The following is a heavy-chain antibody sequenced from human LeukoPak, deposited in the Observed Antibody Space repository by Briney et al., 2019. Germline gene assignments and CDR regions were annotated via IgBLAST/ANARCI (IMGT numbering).Heavy chain of an antibody. CDR3: ARDRGYCSSTSCYRSGRSDFDY. Sequence: KSGGSLRLSCAASGFTFSSYSMNWVRQAPGKGLEWVSSISSSSSYIYYADSVKGRFTISRDNAKNSLYLQMNSLRAEDTAVYYCARDRGYCSSTSCYRSGRSDFDYWGQGTLVTVSS. D-gene: IGHD2-2*01. V-gene: IGHV3-21*01. J-gene: IGHJ4*02. CDR1: GFTFSSYS. CDR2: ISSSSSYI.